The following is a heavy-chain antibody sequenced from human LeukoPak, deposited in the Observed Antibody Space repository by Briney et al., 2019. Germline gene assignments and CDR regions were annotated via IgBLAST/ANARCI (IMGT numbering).Heavy chain of an antibody. D-gene: IGHD3-10*01. V-gene: IGHV3-7*03. J-gene: IGHJ4*02. Sequence: GGSLRLSCAASGSTFSSYWMSWVRQAPGKGLEWVANIKQDGSEKYYVDSVKGRFTISRDNAKNSLYLQMNSLRAEDTAVYYCARAGLWFGAPWDWGQGTLVTVSS. CDR2: IKQDGSEK. CDR1: GSTFSSYW. CDR3: ARAGLWFGAPWD.